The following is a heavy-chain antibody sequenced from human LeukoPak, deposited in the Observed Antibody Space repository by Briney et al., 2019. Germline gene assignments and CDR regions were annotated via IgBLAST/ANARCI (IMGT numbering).Heavy chain of an antibody. CDR1: GFTFSSYG. J-gene: IGHJ4*02. D-gene: IGHD3-9*01. V-gene: IGHV3-30*02. CDR2: IRYDGSNK. CDR3: AKEDYDILTGSAFDY. Sequence: GGSLRLSCAASGFTFSSYGMHWVRQPPGKGLEWVAFIRYDGSNKYYADSVKGRFTISRDNSKNTLYLQMNSLRAEDTAVYYCAKEDYDILTGSAFDYWGQGTLVTVSS.